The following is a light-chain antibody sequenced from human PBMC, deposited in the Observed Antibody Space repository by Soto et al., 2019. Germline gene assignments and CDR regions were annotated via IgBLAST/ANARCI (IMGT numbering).Light chain of an antibody. Sequence: DIQMTQSPSTLSASVGDTITITCRASQSVSSWLAWYHQKPGQAPKLLIYGASSLESGVPARFSGSGSGTEFSLTITSLQPDDFATYYCQQYNYYPSTFGGGTKLEIK. V-gene: IGKV1-5*01. CDR2: GAS. CDR3: QQYNYYPST. CDR1: QSVSSW. J-gene: IGKJ2*01.